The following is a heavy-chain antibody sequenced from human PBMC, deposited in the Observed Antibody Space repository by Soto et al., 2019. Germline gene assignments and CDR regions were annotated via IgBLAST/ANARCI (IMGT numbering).Heavy chain of an antibody. D-gene: IGHD6-13*01. CDR1: GFTVSGNS. CDR2: ISSSSSYI. V-gene: IGHV3-21*01. CDR3: ARDRGWGPSSS. J-gene: IGHJ4*02. Sequence: GGSLRLSCGVSGFTVSGNSISWVRQAPGKGLEWVSSISSSSSYIYYADSVKGRFTISRDNAKNSLYLQMNSLRAEDTAVYYCARDRGWGPSSSWGQGTLVTVSS.